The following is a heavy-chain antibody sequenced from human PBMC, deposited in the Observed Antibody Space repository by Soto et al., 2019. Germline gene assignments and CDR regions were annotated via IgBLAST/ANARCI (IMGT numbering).Heavy chain of an antibody. CDR2: ISYDGSNK. CDR1: GFTFSSYG. D-gene: IGHD2-2*01. J-gene: IGHJ6*02. CDR3: AKDFGLSTKYSGYYYGMDV. Sequence: GGSLRLSCAASGFTFSSYGMHWVRQAPGKGLEWVAVISYDGSNKYYADSVKGRFTISRDNSKNTLYLQMNSLRAEDTAVYYCAKDFGLSTKYSGYYYGMDVWGQGTTVTVSS. V-gene: IGHV3-30*18.